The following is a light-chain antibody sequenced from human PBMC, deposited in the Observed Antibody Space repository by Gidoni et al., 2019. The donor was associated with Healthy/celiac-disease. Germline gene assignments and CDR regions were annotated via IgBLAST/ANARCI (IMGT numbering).Light chain of an antibody. CDR1: QSVSSY. J-gene: IGKJ1*01. V-gene: IGKV3-11*01. CDR2: DAS. Sequence: EIVLQQSPARLYLSPGDRATLCCRASQSVSSYLAWYHQKPGQAPRLLIYDASNRATGIPARFSGSGSGTDFTLTISSLEPEDFAVYYCQQRSNWPGTFGQGTKVEIK. CDR3: QQRSNWPGT.